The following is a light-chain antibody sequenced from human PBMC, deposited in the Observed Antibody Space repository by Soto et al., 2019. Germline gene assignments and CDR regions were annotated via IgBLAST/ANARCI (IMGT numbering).Light chain of an antibody. CDR3: QQYGSSPWT. J-gene: IGKJ1*01. V-gene: IGKV3-20*01. CDR2: GAS. CDR1: QSVTGTC. Sequence: EIVLTQSPGTPSLSPGERATLSCRASQSVTGTCLAWYQQKPGQAPRLLIYGASSRATGIPDRFSGSGSRTDFPLTISRLEPEDFAVYYCQQYGSSPWTFGQGTKVEIK.